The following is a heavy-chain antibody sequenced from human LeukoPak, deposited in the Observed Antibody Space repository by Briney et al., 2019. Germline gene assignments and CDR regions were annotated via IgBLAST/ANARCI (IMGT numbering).Heavy chain of an antibody. CDR2: ISWNSGSI. CDR3: ARDYTYCSGSRCYDRFDY. J-gene: IGHJ4*02. Sequence: GGSPRLSCAASGFTFDDYAMHWVRQAPGKGLEWVSGISWNSGSIGYADSVKGRFTISRDNAKNSLYLQMNSLTAEDTAVYYCARDYTYCSGSRCYDRFDYWGQGIRVTVSS. D-gene: IGHD2-15*01. CDR1: GFTFDDYA. V-gene: IGHV3-9*01.